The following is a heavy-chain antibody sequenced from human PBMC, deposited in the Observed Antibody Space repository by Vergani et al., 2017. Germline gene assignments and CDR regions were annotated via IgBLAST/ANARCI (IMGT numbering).Heavy chain of an antibody. J-gene: IGHJ6*03. V-gene: IGHV5-51*03. D-gene: IGHD2-2*01. CDR2: IYPGDSDT. CDR3: ARRSPCSSTSCPGNYMDV. Sequence: EVQLVQSGAEVKKPGESLKISCKGSGYSFTSYWIGWVRQMPGKGLEWMGIIYPGDSDTRYSPAFQGQVTISAEKSISTAYLQWSSLKASDTAMYYCARRSPCSSTSCPGNYMDVWGKGTTVTVSS. CDR1: GYSFTSYW.